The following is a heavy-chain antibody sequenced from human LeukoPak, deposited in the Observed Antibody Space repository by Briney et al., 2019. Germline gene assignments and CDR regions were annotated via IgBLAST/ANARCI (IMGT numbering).Heavy chain of an antibody. CDR1: GFTFSSYD. CDR3: ARGGFGELLYHFDY. Sequence: GGSLRLSCAASGFTFSSYDMHWVRQATGKGLEWVSAISTAGDTYYPGSVKGRFTISRENAKNSLYLQMNSLRAGDTAVYYCARGGFGELLYHFDYWAREPWSPSPQ. J-gene: IGHJ4*02. D-gene: IGHD3-10*01. CDR2: ISTAGDT. V-gene: IGHV3-13*01.